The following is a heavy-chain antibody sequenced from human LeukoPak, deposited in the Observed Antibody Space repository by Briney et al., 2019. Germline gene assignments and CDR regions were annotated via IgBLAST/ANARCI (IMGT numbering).Heavy chain of an antibody. J-gene: IGHJ4*02. CDR2: IYSGGST. CDR3: ARDPLRTDSSGQTSGY. CDR1: GFTVSSNY. V-gene: IGHV3-66*01. Sequence: GGSLRLSCAASGFTVSSNYMSWVRQAPGKGLEWVSVIYSGGSTYYADSVKGRFTISRDNSKNTLYLQMNSLRAEDTAVYYCARDPLRTDSSGQTSGYWGQGTLVTVSS. D-gene: IGHD3-22*01.